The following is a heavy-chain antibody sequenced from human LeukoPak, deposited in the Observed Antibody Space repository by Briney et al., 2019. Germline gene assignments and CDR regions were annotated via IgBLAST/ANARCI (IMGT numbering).Heavy chain of an antibody. CDR1: GFSLNTRGVG. CDR2: ISRYDDK. CDR3: AHTGSAHGDDWFDP. D-gene: IGHD7-27*01. J-gene: IGHJ5*02. Sequence: SGPTLVKPTETLTLTCTFSGFSLNTRGVGVGWIRQAPVKALEWLALISRYDDKRYSPSLKSRLTITRDTSKNQVALTLANLDPVDTATYYCAHTGSAHGDDWFDPWGQGTLVTVSS. V-gene: IGHV2-5*01.